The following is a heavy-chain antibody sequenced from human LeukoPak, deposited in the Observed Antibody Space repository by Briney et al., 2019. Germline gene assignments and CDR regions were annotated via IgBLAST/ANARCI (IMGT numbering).Heavy chain of an antibody. CDR1: GFTFSTYN. J-gene: IGHJ4*02. V-gene: IGHV3-23*01. Sequence: GGSLRLSCAASGFTFSTYNLNWVGPCAGHGLEWVSAVGGTDGRTYYAAFVKGRFTIYRDNSKNTLYLQMNSLRAEDTAVYYCAKDGSYYFDYWGQGTLVTVSS. CDR2: VGGTDGRT. CDR3: AKDGSYYFDY.